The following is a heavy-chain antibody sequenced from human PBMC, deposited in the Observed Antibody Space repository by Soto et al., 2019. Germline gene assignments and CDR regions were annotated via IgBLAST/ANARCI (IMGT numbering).Heavy chain of an antibody. Sequence: PSETLSLTCTVSGGSISSGGYYWSWIRQHPGKGLEWIGYIYYSGSTYYNPSLKSRVTISVDTSKNQFSLKLSSVTAADTAVYYCARGEVLRYFDWLLFPWFDPWGKGTLVTVSS. CDR1: GGSISSGGYY. V-gene: IGHV4-31*03. CDR3: ARGEVLRYFDWLLFPWFDP. CDR2: IYYSGST. D-gene: IGHD3-9*01. J-gene: IGHJ5*02.